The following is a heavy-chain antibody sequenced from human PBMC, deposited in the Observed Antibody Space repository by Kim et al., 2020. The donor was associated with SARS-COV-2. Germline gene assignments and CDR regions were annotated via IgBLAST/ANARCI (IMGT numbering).Heavy chain of an antibody. CDR3: ARPSRYSSGPPLPNYYYYYGMDV. D-gene: IGHD6-19*01. V-gene: IGHV1-69*04. CDR1: GGTFSSYA. CDR2: IIPILGIA. Sequence: SVKVSCKASGGTFSSYAISWVRQAPGQGLEWMGRIIPILGIANYAQKFQGRVTITADKSTSTAYMELSSLRSEDTAVYYCARPSRYSSGPPLPNYYYYYGMDVWGQGTTVTVSS. J-gene: IGHJ6*02.